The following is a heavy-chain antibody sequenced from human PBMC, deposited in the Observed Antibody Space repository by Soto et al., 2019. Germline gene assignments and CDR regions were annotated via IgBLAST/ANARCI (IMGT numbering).Heavy chain of an antibody. J-gene: IGHJ4*02. D-gene: IGHD4-17*01. CDR3: ARVEPRPGIDDDGDYYFDY. Sequence: SETLSLTCAVYGGSFSGYYWSWIRQPPGKGLEWIGEINHSGSTNYNPSLKSRVTISVDTSKNQFPLKLSSVTAADTAVYYCARVEPRPGIDDDGDYYFDYWGQGTLVTVSS. CDR1: GGSFSGYY. V-gene: IGHV4-34*01. CDR2: INHSGST.